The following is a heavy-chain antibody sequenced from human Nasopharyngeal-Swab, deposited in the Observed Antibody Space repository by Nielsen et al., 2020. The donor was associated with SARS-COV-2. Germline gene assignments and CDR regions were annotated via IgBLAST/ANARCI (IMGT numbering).Heavy chain of an antibody. CDR3: ARERRIVATILSDYYYGMDV. CDR1: RYTFTGYY. CDR2: INPNSGGT. J-gene: IGHJ6*04. V-gene: IGHV1-2*04. Sequence: ASVKVSCKASRYTFTGYYMHWVRQATGQGLEWMGWINPNSGGTNYAQKFQGWVTMSRYTSISTAYMELSRLRSDDTAVYYCARERRIVATILSDYYYGMDVWGKGTTVTVSS. D-gene: IGHD5-12*01.